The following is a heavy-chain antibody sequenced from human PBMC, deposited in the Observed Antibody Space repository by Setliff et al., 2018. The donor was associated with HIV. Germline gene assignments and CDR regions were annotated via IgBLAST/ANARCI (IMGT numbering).Heavy chain of an antibody. CDR3: ARDQRGYYDSSGYHDYYYYYGMDV. Sequence: ASVKVSCKASGYTFTGYAMHWVRQAPGQRLEWMGWIHAGNGYTKYSQKFQGRVTFTRDTSTSTAYMELRSLRSDDTAVYYCARDQRGYYDSSGYHDYYYYYGMDVWGQGTTVTVSS. CDR2: IHAGNGYT. V-gene: IGHV1-3*01. J-gene: IGHJ6*02. CDR1: GYTFTGYA. D-gene: IGHD3-22*01.